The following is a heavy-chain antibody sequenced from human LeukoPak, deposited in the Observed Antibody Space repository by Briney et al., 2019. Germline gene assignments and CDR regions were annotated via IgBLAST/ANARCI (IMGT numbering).Heavy chain of an antibody. CDR1: GFTFSTYA. CDR3: AKDVRTYGSGIYRLPTVIFNY. V-gene: IGHV3-23*01. J-gene: IGHJ4*02. D-gene: IGHD3-10*01. Sequence: GASLRLSCAASGFTFSTYAMSWVRQTPGKGLEWVSSIIATGDSTYYADSVKGRFTISRDNSKNTLYLQMNSLRAEDTAIYYCAKDVRTYGSGIYRLPTVIFNYWGQGTLVTVSS. CDR2: IIATGDST.